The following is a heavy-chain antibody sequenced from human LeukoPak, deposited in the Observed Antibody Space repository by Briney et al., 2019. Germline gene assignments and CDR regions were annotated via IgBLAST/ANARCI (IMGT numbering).Heavy chain of an antibody. J-gene: IGHJ4*02. CDR2: ISAYNGNT. CDR3: ARDRDYDFWSGGFDY. D-gene: IGHD3-3*01. V-gene: IGHV1-18*01. CDR1: GYTLTSYG. Sequence: ASVKVSCKASGYTLTSYGISWVRQAPRQGHEWMGWISAYNGNTNYAQKLQGRVTMTTDTSTSTAYMELRSLRSDDTAVYYCARDRDYDFWSGGFDYWGQGTLVTVSS.